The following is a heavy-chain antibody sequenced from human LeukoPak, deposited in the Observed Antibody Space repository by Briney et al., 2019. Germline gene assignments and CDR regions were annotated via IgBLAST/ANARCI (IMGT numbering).Heavy chain of an antibody. Sequence: SETLSLTCAVYGGSFSGYYWSWIRRPPGKGLEWIGEINHSGSTNYNPSLKSRVTISVDTSKNQFSLKLGSVTAADTAVYYCARGRILYQLMLAVAHYFDYWGQGTLVTVSS. D-gene: IGHD2/OR15-2a*01. V-gene: IGHV4-34*01. CDR1: GGSFSGYY. CDR3: ARGRILYQLMLAVAHYFDY. CDR2: INHSGST. J-gene: IGHJ4*02.